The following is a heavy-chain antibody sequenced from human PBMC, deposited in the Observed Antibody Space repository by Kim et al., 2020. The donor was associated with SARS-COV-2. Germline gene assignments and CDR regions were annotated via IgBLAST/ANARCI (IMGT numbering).Heavy chain of an antibody. J-gene: IGHJ3*02. CDR3: ASDTYGSTWYHAFDI. V-gene: IGHV4-39*01. Sequence: HPSLRSRVTILADTSKNQFSLKLTSVTAADTAVYYCASDTYGSTWYHAFDIWGQGTAVTVSS. D-gene: IGHD6-13*01.